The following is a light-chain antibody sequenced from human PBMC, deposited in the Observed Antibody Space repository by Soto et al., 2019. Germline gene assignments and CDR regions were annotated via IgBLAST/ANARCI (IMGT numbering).Light chain of an antibody. Sequence: DIQMTQSPSTLSASVGDRVTITCRASQSISSWLAWYQQKPGKAPKLLIYDASSLESGVPSRFSGSGSGTEFTRTISSLQPDDFATYYCQQYNSYLCTVGQGTKVEIK. CDR3: QQYNSYLCT. V-gene: IGKV1-5*01. CDR1: QSISSW. CDR2: DAS. J-gene: IGKJ1*01.